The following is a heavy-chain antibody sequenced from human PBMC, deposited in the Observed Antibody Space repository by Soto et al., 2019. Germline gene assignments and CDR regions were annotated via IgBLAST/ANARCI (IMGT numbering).Heavy chain of an antibody. D-gene: IGHD6-13*01. CDR3: ARRGPGTYFDY. Sequence: EVQLLESGGGLVQPGGSQRLSCAASGFTFSSYAMSWVRQAPGKGLEWVSVISGSGDSTYYADSVKGRFTISRDNSKNTLYLQMNSLRAEDTAVYYCARRGPGTYFDYWGQGTLVTVSS. CDR1: GFTFSSYA. J-gene: IGHJ4*02. V-gene: IGHV3-23*01. CDR2: ISGSGDST.